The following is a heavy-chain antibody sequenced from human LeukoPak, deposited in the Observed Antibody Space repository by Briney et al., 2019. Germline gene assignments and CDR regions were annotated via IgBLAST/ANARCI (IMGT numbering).Heavy chain of an antibody. CDR2: ISSSGCTI. D-gene: IGHD6-6*01. CDR1: GFTFSSYE. J-gene: IGHJ4*02. Sequence: GGSLRLSCAASGFTFSSYEMNWVRQAPGKGLEWVSYISSSGCTIYYADSVKGRFTISRDNAKNSLYLQMNSLRAEDTAVYYCAKGIWQLVRAPFDYWGQGTLVTVSS. CDR3: AKGIWQLVRAPFDY. V-gene: IGHV3-48*03.